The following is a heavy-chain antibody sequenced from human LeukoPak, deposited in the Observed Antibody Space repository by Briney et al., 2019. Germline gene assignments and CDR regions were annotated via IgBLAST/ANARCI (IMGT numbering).Heavy chain of an antibody. D-gene: IGHD1-26*01. CDR1: GFTLSSNW. CDR3: ARSGRGGAFV. Sequence: PGGSLRLSCAGSGFTLSSNWMHWVRQGPGKGLVWVSRIYSDGSRTNYADSVKGRFTISGDNAKNTLYLQMNSLRAEDTAVYYCARSGRGGAFVWGQGTMVTVSS. CDR2: IYSDGSRT. V-gene: IGHV3-74*01. J-gene: IGHJ3*01.